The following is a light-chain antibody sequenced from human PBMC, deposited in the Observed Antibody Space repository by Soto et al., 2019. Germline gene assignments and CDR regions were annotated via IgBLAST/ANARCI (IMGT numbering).Light chain of an antibody. CDR3: LQSYSTPWT. Sequence: DIQMTQSPSSLSASVGDRVTITCRASQNITTYLNWYQQKPGKAPNLLIYATSSLQSGVPSRFSGSGSGTDFTLTINSLQPEDLATYFCLQSYSTPWTFGQGTKVEFK. J-gene: IGKJ1*01. CDR1: QNITTY. V-gene: IGKV1-39*01. CDR2: ATS.